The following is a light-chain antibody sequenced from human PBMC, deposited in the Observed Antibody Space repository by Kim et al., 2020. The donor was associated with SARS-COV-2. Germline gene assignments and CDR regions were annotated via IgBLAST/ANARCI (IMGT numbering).Light chain of an antibody. CDR2: YDS. V-gene: IGLV3-21*01. Sequence: SYELTQPPSVSVAPGKTARITCGGNNIGSKSVHWYQQKPGQAPVLVIYYDSDRPSGIPERFSGSNSGNTATLTISRVEAGDEADYYCQVWESSSDHYVFG. J-gene: IGLJ1*01. CDR1: NIGSKS. CDR3: QVWESSSDHYV.